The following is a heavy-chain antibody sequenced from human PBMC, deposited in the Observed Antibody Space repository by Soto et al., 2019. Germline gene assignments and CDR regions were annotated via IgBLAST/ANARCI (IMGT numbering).Heavy chain of an antibody. J-gene: IGHJ3*02. D-gene: IGHD5-12*01. CDR3: ARELNTGSDSIDAVDI. CDR2: IYYAGNT. Sequence: VQLQESGPGLVKPSETLSLTCTVSGGSISGFYWSWIRQPPGKGLEWIGYIYYAGNTNYNPSLTSRVSMPVVTSANPFSLNLDSVTFAASAVYYCARELNTGSDSIDAVDIWGQETMVTVSS. CDR1: GGSISGFY. V-gene: IGHV4-59*01.